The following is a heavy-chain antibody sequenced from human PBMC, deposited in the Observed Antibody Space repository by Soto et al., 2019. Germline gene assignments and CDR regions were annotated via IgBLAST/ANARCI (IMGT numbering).Heavy chain of an antibody. J-gene: IGHJ4*02. D-gene: IGHD6-6*01. V-gene: IGHV5-51*01. CDR2: IYPGDSDT. CDR1: RYSFTSYG. Sequence: XESLKISCKGSRYSFTSYGIVWVRQMPGKGLEWMGIIYPGDSDTRYSPSFQGQVTISADKSISTAYLQWSSLKASDTAMYYCARLKHRYSSSPEAFDYWGQGTLVTVSS. CDR3: ARLKHRYSSSPEAFDY.